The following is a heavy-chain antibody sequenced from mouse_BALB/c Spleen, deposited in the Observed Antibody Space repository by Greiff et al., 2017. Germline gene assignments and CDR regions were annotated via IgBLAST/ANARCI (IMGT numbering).Heavy chain of an antibody. CDR3: TREKNDYDPFAY. CDR2: IYPGNSDT. Sequence: VQLQQSGTVLARPGASVKMSCKASGYTFTSYWMHWVKQRPGQGLEWIGAIYPGNSDTSYNQKFKGKAKLTAVTSTSTAYMELSSLTNEDSAVYYCTREKNDYDPFAYWGQGTLVTVSA. CDR1: GYTFTSYW. J-gene: IGHJ3*01. D-gene: IGHD2-4*01. V-gene: IGHV1-5*01.